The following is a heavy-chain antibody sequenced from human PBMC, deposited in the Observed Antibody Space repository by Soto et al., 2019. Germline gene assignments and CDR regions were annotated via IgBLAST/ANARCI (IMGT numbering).Heavy chain of an antibody. CDR2: IYYSGST. J-gene: IGHJ4*02. CDR3: ARVGPTREYYFDY. D-gene: IGHD1-26*01. CDR1: GGSISSGGYY. V-gene: IGHV4-31*03. Sequence: SETLSLTCTVSGGSISSGGYYWSWIRQHPGKGLEWIGYIYYSGSTYYNPSLKSRVTISVDTSKNQFSLKLSSVTAADTAVYYCARVGPTREYYFDYWGQGILVTVSS.